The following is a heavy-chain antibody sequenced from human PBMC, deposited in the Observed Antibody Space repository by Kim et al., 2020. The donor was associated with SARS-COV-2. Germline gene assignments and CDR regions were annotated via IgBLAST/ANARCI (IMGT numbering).Heavy chain of an antibody. D-gene: IGHD2-15*01. CDR2: ISYDGSNK. Sequence: GGSLRLSCAASGFTFSSYAMHWVRQAPGKGLEWVAVISYDGSNKYYADSVKGRFTISRDNSKNTLYLQMNSLRAEDTAVYYCASLGGCSGGSCLTWGQGTLVTVSS. V-gene: IGHV3-30*04. CDR1: GFTFSSYA. J-gene: IGHJ5*02. CDR3: ASLGGCSGGSCLT.